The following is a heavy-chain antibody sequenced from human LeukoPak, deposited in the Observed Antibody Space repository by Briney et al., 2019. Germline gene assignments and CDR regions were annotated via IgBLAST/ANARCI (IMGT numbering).Heavy chain of an antibody. CDR1: GFTFSSYG. J-gene: IGHJ4*02. Sequence: GGSLRLSCAASGFTFSSYGTHWVRQAPGKRLEWVAVISYDGSNKYYADSVKGRFTISRDNSKNTLYLQMNSLRAEDTAVYCCAKDPGYCSGGSCSPLYYFDYWGQGTLVTVSS. V-gene: IGHV3-30*18. CDR3: AKDPGYCSGGSCSPLYYFDY. CDR2: ISYDGSNK. D-gene: IGHD2-15*01.